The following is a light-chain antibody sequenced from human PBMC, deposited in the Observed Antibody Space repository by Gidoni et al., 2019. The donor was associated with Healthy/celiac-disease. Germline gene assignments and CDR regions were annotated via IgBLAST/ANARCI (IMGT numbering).Light chain of an antibody. CDR3: AAWDDSLSGPV. J-gene: IGLJ2*01. CDR1: SSNIGSNY. V-gene: IGLV1-47*01. Sequence: QSVLTQPPSESGTPGQMVTISCSGSSSNIGSNYVYWYQQLPGTAPKLLIYRNNQRPSGVPDRFSGSKSGTSASLAISGLRSEDEADYYCAAWDDSLSGPVFGGGTKLTVL. CDR2: RNN.